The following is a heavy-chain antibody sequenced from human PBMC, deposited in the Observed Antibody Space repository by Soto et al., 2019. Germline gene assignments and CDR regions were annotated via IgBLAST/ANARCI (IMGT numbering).Heavy chain of an antibody. D-gene: IGHD6-19*01. CDR3: ARDKGISVVGFFRKDPYFGLDV. V-gene: IGHV4-39*02. CDR2: VYHDGTN. J-gene: IGHJ6*02. Sequence: ETLSLTCSVSVASIDDRGHHWSWLLRSPGRGLEWLGSVYHDGTNYYNPSLKTRVSVSVDTAKNQFSLKLASVTAADTAVYFCARDKGISVVGFFRKDPYFGLDVWGPGTTVTVSS. CDR1: VASIDDRGHH.